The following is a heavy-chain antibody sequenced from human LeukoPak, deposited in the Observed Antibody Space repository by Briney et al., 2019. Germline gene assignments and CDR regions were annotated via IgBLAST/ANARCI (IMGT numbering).Heavy chain of an antibody. Sequence: GGSLRLSCAASGFTVSSNYMSWVRQAPGKGLEWVSVIYSGGSTYYADSVKGRFTISRDNSKNTLYLQMNSLRAEDTAVYYCAKDWYKYCSSTSCYGSGLDYWGQGTLVTVSS. J-gene: IGHJ4*02. CDR3: AKDWYKYCSSTSCYGSGLDY. CDR1: GFTVSSNY. CDR2: IYSGGST. D-gene: IGHD2-2*01. V-gene: IGHV3-66*02.